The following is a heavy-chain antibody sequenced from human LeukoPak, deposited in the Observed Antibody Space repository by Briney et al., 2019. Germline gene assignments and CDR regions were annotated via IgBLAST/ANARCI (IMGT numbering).Heavy chain of an antibody. Sequence: GESLKISFQGSGYNFTYYWIAWVRQIPGKGPEWMGSMYPGETEATHSPSFQGQVTISADKSISTAYLQWSSLKATDTAMYYCARRANWGYYFYYWGQGTLVTVSS. J-gene: IGHJ4*02. CDR2: MYPGETEA. CDR3: ARRANWGYYFYY. D-gene: IGHD7-27*01. V-gene: IGHV5-51*01. CDR1: GYNFTYYW.